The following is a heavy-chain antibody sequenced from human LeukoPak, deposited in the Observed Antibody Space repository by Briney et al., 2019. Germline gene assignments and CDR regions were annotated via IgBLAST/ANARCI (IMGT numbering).Heavy chain of an antibody. Sequence: PGGSLRLSCAASGFTFSSYAMSWVRQAPGKGLEWVSAISGSGGSTYYADSVKGRFTISRDNSKNTLYLQMNSLRAEDTAVYYCAKGVDFWSGYDGMDVWGQGTTVTVSS. J-gene: IGHJ6*02. CDR3: AKGVDFWSGYDGMDV. V-gene: IGHV3-23*01. CDR2: ISGSGGST. CDR1: GFTFSSYA. D-gene: IGHD3-3*01.